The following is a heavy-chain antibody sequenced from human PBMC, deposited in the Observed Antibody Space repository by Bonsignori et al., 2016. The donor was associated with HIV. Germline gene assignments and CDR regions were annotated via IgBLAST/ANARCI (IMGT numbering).Heavy chain of an antibody. Sequence: EVQLLESGGGLVQPGGSLRLSCAASGFTFSGYAMSWVCQAPGKGLEWISSISTSGRSTYYADSVKGRFTVSRDSSKNTVSLQMNSLRGEDTAVYFCAKETEYSSSAFDYWGQGT. D-gene: IGHD6-6*01. CDR3: AKETEYSSSAFDY. J-gene: IGHJ4*02. CDR2: ISTSGRST. V-gene: IGHV3-23*01. CDR1: GFTFSGYA.